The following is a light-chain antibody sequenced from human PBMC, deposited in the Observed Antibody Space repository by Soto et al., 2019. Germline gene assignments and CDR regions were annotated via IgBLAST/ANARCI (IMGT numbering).Light chain of an antibody. CDR2: EVS. V-gene: IGLV2-14*01. CDR1: SSDVGGYNY. Sequence: QSALTQPASVSGSPGQSITISCTGTSSDVGGYNYVSWYQQHPGKAPKLMIYEVSNRPSGVSSRFSGSKSGNTASLTISGLQAEDEADYYCSSYTSSSPHVVFGGGTKVTVL. J-gene: IGLJ2*01. CDR3: SSYTSSSPHVV.